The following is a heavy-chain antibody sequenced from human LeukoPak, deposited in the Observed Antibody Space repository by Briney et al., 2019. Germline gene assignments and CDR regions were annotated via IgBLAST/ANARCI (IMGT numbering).Heavy chain of an antibody. Sequence: SGGSLRLSCAASGFSLSSYAIHWVRQAPGKGLEWVAIISYDGSKKYYADSVKGRFTISRDNSKNTLYLQMNSLRAGDTAVYYCAREGGMPGGGYYFDYWGQGTLVTVSS. V-gene: IGHV3-30*04. CDR1: GFSLSSYA. CDR3: AREGGMPGGGYYFDY. D-gene: IGHD1-26*01. J-gene: IGHJ4*02. CDR2: ISYDGSKK.